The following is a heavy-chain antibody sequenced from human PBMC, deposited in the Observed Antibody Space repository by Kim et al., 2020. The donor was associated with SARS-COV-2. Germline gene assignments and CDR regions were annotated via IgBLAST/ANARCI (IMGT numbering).Heavy chain of an antibody. V-gene: IGHV4-59*01. CDR3: ARDEGFGMDV. CDR2: IYYSGST. J-gene: IGHJ6*02. CDR1: GGSISSYY. Sequence: SETLSLTCTVSGGSISSYYWSWIRQPPGKGLEWIGYIYYSGSTNYNPSLKSRVTISVDTSKNQFSLKLSSVTAADTAVYYCARDEGFGMDVWGQGTTVTVSS.